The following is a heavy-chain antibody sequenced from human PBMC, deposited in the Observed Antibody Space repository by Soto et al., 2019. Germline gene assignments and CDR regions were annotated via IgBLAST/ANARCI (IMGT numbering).Heavy chain of an antibody. CDR3: ARQAHYYGDNFDY. D-gene: IGHD4-17*01. CDR1: GYSFTSYW. J-gene: IGHJ4*02. CDR2: IYPGDSDT. Sequence: GESLKISCQGSGYSFTSYWIGWVRQMPGKGLEWMGIIYPGDSDTRYSPSFQGQVTISADKSISAAYLQWSSLKASDTAMYYCARQAHYYGDNFDYWGQGTLVTVSS. V-gene: IGHV5-51*01.